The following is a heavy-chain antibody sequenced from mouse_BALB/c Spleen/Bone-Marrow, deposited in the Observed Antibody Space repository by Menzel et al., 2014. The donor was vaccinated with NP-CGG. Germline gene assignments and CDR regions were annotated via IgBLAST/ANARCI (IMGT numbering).Heavy chain of an antibody. Sequence: EVKLVESGGGLVQPKGSLKLSCAASGFTFNTYAMNWVRQAPGKGWEWVARIRSKSNNYATYYADSVKDRFTISRDDSQSMLYLQMNNLKTEDTAMYYCVRRNPYWYFDVWGAGTTVTVSS. CDR2: IRSKSNNYAT. CDR1: GFTFNTYA. D-gene: IGHD2-1*01. J-gene: IGHJ1*01. V-gene: IGHV10-1*02. CDR3: VRRNPYWYFDV.